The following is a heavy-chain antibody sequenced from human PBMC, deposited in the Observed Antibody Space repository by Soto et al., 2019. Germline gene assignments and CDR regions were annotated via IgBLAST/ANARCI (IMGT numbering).Heavy chain of an antibody. CDR1: GGSFSGYY. CDR2: INHSGST. J-gene: IGHJ4*02. V-gene: IGHV4-34*01. D-gene: IGHD3-22*01. Sequence: SETLSLTCAVYGGSFSGYYWSWIRQPPGKGLEWIGEINHSGSTNYNPSLKGRFTISRDNSKNTLYLQMNSLRAEDTAVYYCAKSSGYYPNVYFDYWGQGTLVTVSS. CDR3: AKSSGYYPNVYFDY.